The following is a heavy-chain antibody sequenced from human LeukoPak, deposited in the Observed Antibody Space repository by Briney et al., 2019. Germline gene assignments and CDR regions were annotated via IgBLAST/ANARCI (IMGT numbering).Heavy chain of an antibody. CDR2: IIPIFGTA. CDR1: VGTFSSYA. V-gene: IGHV1-69*13. Sequence: SVKVSCKASVGTFSSYAISWVRQAPGQGLEWMGGIIPIFGTANYAQKFQGRVTITADESTSTAYMELSSLRSEDTAVYYCARDSNPLTYYYGSGSSQDNWFDPWGQGTLVTVSS. D-gene: IGHD3-10*01. CDR3: ARDSNPLTYYYGSGSSQDNWFDP. J-gene: IGHJ5*02.